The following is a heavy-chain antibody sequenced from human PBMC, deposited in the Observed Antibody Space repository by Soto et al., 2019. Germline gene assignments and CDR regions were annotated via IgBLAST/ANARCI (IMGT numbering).Heavy chain of an antibody. CDR3: AKASYATPTAQGQLDH. V-gene: IGHV3-23*01. D-gene: IGHD2-2*01. CDR1: GFSFSTCA. CDR2: ISTSGGRT. Sequence: EVQLLESGGTLVQPGGTLRLSCVASGFSFSTCAMSWVRQAPEKELECVSGISTSGGRTYFADSVKGRFTVSRDNSNNMLFLQLNRLRDDDTAVYYCAKASYATPTAQGQLDHWGQGTLVTVPS. J-gene: IGHJ4*02.